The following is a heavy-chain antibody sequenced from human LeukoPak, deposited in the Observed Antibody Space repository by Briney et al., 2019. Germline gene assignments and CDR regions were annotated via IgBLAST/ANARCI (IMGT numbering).Heavy chain of an antibody. CDR2: ISSSSSYI. Sequence: GGSLRLSCEDSGFSLRNFEMSWVRQAPGKGLEWISYISSSSSYIHYGDSVKGRFIISRDNAKNSLYLQMNSLRAEDTAVYYCARAGSGYYGFNYYGMGVWGQGTTVTVSS. CDR1: GFSLRNFE. V-gene: IGHV3-21*05. D-gene: IGHD3-22*01. CDR3: ARAGSGYYGFNYYGMGV. J-gene: IGHJ6*02.